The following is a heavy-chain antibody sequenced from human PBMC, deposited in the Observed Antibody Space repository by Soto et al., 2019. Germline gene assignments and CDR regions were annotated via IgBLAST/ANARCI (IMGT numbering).Heavy chain of an antibody. D-gene: IGHD5-12*01. V-gene: IGHV3-9*01. Sequence: SLRLSCAASGFTFDDYAMHWVRQAPGKGLDWVSGISWNSGSIGYADSVKGRFTISRDNAKNSLYLQMNSLRAEDTALYYCAKSKSGYSGRAFDYWGQGXLVTVYS. CDR1: GFTFDDYA. J-gene: IGHJ4*02. CDR3: AKSKSGYSGRAFDY. CDR2: ISWNSGSI.